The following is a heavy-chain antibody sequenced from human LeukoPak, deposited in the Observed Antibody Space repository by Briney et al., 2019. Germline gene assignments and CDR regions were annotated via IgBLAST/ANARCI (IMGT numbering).Heavy chain of an antibody. CDR2: IYTSGST. D-gene: IGHD1-7*01. CDR3: ARGVGLELHY. CDR1: GGSISSGSYY. V-gene: IGHV4-61*02. Sequence: SQTLSLTCTVSGGSISSGSYYWSWIRQPAGKGLEWIGRIYTSGSTNYNPSLKSRVTMSVDTSKNQFSLKLSSVTAADTAVYYCARGVGLELHYWGQGTLVTVSS. J-gene: IGHJ4*02.